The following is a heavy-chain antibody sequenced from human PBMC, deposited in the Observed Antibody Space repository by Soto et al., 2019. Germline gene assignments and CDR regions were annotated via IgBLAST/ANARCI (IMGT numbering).Heavy chain of an antibody. D-gene: IGHD1-26*01. CDR3: AREGGDGVTLDY. CDR1: GGSFSGYY. J-gene: IGHJ4*02. CDR2: INHSGNT. Sequence: QVQLQQWGAGLLKPSETLSLTCAVYGGSFSGYYWSWIRQPPGKGLEWIGEINHSGNTNYNPSLTSRVTISVDTSKHQFSLKLSSVTAADTAVYYFAREGGDGVTLDYWGQGTLVTVSS. V-gene: IGHV4-34*01.